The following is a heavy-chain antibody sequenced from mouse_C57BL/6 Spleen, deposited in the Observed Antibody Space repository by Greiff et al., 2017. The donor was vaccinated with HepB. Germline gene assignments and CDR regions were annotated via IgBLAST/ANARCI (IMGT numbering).Heavy chain of an antibody. CDR3: AKLTGGGVFAY. V-gene: IGHV1-69*01. J-gene: IGHJ3*01. CDR1: GYTFTSYW. D-gene: IGHD4-1*01. CDR2: IDPSDSYT. Sequence: SFNLSFNASGYTFTSYWMHWVKQRPGQGLEWIGEIDPSDSYTNYNQKFKGKSTLTVDKSSSTAYMQLSSLTSEDSAVYYCAKLTGGGVFAYWGQGTLVTVSA.